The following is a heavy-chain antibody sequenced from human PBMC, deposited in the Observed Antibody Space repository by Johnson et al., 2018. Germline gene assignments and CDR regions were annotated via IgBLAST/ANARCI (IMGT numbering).Heavy chain of an antibody. CDR1: GHSFTNYW. Sequence: VQLVQSGAEVKKPGESLKISCKDYGHSFTNYWIAWVRQLPEKGLEWMGIIYPGDSDATYNPSFQGQVTISADKSISTAYLQWSSLKASDSAMYYCARPQYSGSFDAFDIWGQGTMVTVSS. J-gene: IGHJ3*02. CDR2: IYPGDSDA. D-gene: IGHD1-26*01. CDR3: ARPQYSGSFDAFDI. V-gene: IGHV5-51*01.